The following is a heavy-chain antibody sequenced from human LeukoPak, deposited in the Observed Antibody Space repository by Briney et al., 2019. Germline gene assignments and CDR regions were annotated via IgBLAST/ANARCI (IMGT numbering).Heavy chain of an antibody. CDR1: GYTFTSHY. CDR2: SNPSGGST. Sequence: ASVKVSCKASGYTFTSHYMHWVRQAPGQGLEWMGQSNPSGGSTSYAKKFQGRVTMTRNTSTSTVYMELSSLRSEDTAVYYCARDQAPWELLFYFDYWGQGALVTVSS. J-gene: IGHJ4*02. V-gene: IGHV1-46*01. D-gene: IGHD1-26*01. CDR3: ARDQAPWELLFYFDY.